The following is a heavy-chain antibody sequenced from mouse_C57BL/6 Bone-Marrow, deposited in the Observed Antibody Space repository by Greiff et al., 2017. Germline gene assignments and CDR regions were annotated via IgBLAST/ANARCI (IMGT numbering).Heavy chain of an antibody. V-gene: IGHV1-55*01. D-gene: IGHD4-1*01. CDR2: IYPTSGRT. J-gene: IGHJ2*01. CDR1: GYTFTSYW. Sequence: QVQLQQPGAELVKPGASVKMSCKASGYTFTSYWITWVKQRPGPGLEWIGDIYPTSGRTNYNEKVKSKAILTVDTSSNTAYMQLSSLTSEDSAVFYCARSGPLGRSFDYWGQGTTLTVSS. CDR3: ARSGPLGRSFDY.